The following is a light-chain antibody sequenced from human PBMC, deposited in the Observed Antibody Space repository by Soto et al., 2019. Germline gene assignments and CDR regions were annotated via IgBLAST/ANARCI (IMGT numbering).Light chain of an antibody. CDR3: CSFTGSGTWV. Sequence: QSALTQPASVSGSPGQSITISCTGTSSDVGAYNYVSWCQQHSGKAPKLIIYEVSRRPSGISDRFSGPKSGNTASLTISGLQAEDEGDYYCCSFTGSGTWVFGGGTKVTVL. CDR1: SSDVGAYNY. V-gene: IGLV2-14*01. J-gene: IGLJ3*02. CDR2: EVS.